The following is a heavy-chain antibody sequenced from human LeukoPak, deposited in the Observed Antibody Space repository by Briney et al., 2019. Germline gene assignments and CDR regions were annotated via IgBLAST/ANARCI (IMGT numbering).Heavy chain of an antibody. D-gene: IGHD6-13*01. CDR3: AEGGIAAAGRWWFDP. Sequence: PSETLSLTCTVSGGSISSSSYYWGWIRQPPGKGLEWIGSIYYSGSTYYNPSLESRVTISVDTSKNQFSLKLSSVTAADTAVYYCAEGGIAAAGRWWFDPWGQGTLVTVSS. CDR1: GGSISSSSYY. CDR2: IYYSGST. V-gene: IGHV4-39*01. J-gene: IGHJ5*02.